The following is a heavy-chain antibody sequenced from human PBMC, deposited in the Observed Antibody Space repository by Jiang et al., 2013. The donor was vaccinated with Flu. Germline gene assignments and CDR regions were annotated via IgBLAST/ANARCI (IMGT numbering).Heavy chain of an antibody. CDR2: IYYSGST. CDR1: GGSISSYY. Sequence: GPGLVKPSETLSLTCTVSGGSISSYYWSWIRQPPGKGLEWIGYIYYSGSTNYNPSLKSRVTISVDTSKNQFSLKLSSVTAADTAVYYCARGGVVVVAATHFDYWGQGTLVTVSS. D-gene: IGHD2-15*01. V-gene: IGHV4-59*01. CDR3: ARGGVVVVAATHFDY. J-gene: IGHJ4*02.